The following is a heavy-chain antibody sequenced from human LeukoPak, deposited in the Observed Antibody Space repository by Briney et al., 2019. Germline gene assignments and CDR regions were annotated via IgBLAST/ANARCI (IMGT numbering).Heavy chain of an antibody. CDR1: GGSISSSSYY. D-gene: IGHD2-15*01. CDR2: IYYSGST. CDR3: ARVGYCSHGSCLRLDWYFDL. V-gene: IGHV4-39*07. J-gene: IGHJ2*01. Sequence: SETPSLTCTVSGGSISSSSYYWGWNRQPPGKGLEWIGSIYYSGSTYYNPSLKSRVTISVDTSKNQFSLKLSSVTATDTAVYYSARVGYCSHGSCLRLDWYFDLWGRGTLVTVSS.